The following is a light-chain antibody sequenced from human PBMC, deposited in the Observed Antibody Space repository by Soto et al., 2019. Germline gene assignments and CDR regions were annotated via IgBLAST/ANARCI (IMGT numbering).Light chain of an antibody. Sequence: EIVLTQSPGTLSLSPGERATLSCRASQSVSSSFFAWYQQKPGQAPRLLIYAASITATGIPDWFSGSGSGTVFTLTISSLEPEDFAVYYCQQYGSSPWTFGQGTKVEI. CDR3: QQYGSSPWT. CDR2: AAS. CDR1: QSVSSSF. V-gene: IGKV3-20*01. J-gene: IGKJ1*01.